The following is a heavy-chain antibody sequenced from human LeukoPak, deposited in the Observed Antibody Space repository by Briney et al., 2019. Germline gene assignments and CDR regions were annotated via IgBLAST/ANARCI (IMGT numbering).Heavy chain of an antibody. V-gene: IGHV3-33*01. Sequence: GGPLRLSCAASGFTFSSYGMHWVRQAPGKGLEWVAVIWYDGSNKYYADSVKGRFTISRDNSKNTLYLQMNSLRAEDTAVYYCARDADSSGYYGWFDPWGQGTLVTVSS. CDR3: ARDADSSGYYGWFDP. D-gene: IGHD3-22*01. CDR1: GFTFSSYG. CDR2: IWYDGSNK. J-gene: IGHJ5*02.